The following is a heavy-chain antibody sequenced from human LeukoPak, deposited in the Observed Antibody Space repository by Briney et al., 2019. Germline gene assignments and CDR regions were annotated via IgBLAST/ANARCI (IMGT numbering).Heavy chain of an antibody. D-gene: IGHD1-1*01. Sequence: GGSLRLSCVASGFTFSSYSMNWVRQAPGKGLEWVSSISSSSSYIYYADSVKGRFTISRDNAKNSLYLQMNSLRAEDTAVYYCASRPEYNWNDGSFDYWGQGTLVTVSS. V-gene: IGHV3-21*01. CDR2: ISSSSSYI. CDR3: ASRPEYNWNDGSFDY. J-gene: IGHJ4*02. CDR1: GFTFSSYS.